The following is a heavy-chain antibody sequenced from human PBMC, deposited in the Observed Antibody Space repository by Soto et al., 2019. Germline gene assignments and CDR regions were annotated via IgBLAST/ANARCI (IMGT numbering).Heavy chain of an antibody. J-gene: IGHJ2*01. CDR3: ANFISLLYFDL. CDR2: ITGSGGST. V-gene: IGHV3-23*01. Sequence: GGSLRLSCAASGFTFSSYAMSWVRQAPGKGLEWVSAITGSGGSTYYADSVRGRFTISIDNSKNTLYLQMNSLRSEDTAVYYCANFISLLYFDLWGRGTLVTVSS. CDR1: GFTFSSYA. D-gene: IGHD3-16*02.